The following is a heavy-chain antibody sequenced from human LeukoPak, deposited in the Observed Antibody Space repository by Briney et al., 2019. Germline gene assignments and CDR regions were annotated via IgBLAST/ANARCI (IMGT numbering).Heavy chain of an antibody. J-gene: IGHJ6*02. D-gene: IGHD5-18*01. CDR1: GGSISSGGYY. CDR2: IYYSGST. CDR3: ARDRWVDTAMVQGGMDV. V-gene: IGHV4-31*03. Sequence: SETLSLTCTVSGGSISSGGYYWSWIRQHPGKGLEWIGYIYYSGSTYYNPSLKSRVTISVDTSKNQFSLKLSSVTVADTAVYYCARDRWVDTAMVQGGMDVWGQGTTVTVSS.